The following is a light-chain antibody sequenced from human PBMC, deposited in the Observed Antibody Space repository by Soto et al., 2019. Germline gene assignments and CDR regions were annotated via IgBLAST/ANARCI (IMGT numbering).Light chain of an antibody. CDR1: SSNIGSGYD. Sequence: QPVLTQPPSVSGAPGQRVTISCTGSSSNIGSGYDVHWYQQLPGTAPKLLIHGNTNRPSGVPDRFSGSKSGTSASLAITGLQAEDEADYYCQSYDSSLSDWVFGGGTKLTVL. V-gene: IGLV1-40*01. J-gene: IGLJ3*02. CDR3: QSYDSSLSDWV. CDR2: GNT.